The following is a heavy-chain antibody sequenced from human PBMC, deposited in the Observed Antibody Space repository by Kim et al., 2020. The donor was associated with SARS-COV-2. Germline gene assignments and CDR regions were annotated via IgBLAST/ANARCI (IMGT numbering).Heavy chain of an antibody. D-gene: IGHD3-22*01. CDR1: GYSFTTYW. CDR3: ARLSGVVDRSYSRGLVV. V-gene: IGHV5-51*01. Sequence: GESLKISCKGFGYSFTTYWIGWVRQMPGKGLEWMGMIYPGDSGIKYSPSFQGQVTISADKSINTAYLQWSSLKASDTAIYYCARLSGVVDRSYSRGLVVW. CDR2: IYPGDSGI. J-gene: IGHJ6*01.